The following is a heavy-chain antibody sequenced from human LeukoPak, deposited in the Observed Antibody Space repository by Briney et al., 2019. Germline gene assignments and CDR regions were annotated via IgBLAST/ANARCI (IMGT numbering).Heavy chain of an antibody. CDR2: ISGSGGST. CDR3: ARGPSGYHNT. J-gene: IGHJ4*02. CDR1: GFTFSSYG. Sequence: PGGSLRLSCAASGFTFSSYGISWVRQAPGKGLEWVSAISGSGGSTYYADSVKGRFTISRDSSKNTLYLQMNSLRAEDTAVYYCARGPSGYHNTGGQGTLVTVSS. V-gene: IGHV3-23*01. D-gene: IGHD5-12*01.